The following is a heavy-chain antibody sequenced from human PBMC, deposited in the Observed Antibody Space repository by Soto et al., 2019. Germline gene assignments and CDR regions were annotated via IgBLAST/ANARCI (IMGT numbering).Heavy chain of an antibody. CDR2: IHYSGRT. CDR3: VRVGVGPGNHFDS. Sequence: SETLSLTCSVSSVSISGFYWTCIRQPPGKILEWIGYIHYSGRTDYNPSLTSRATMSVDTSKNQFSLNLKSITAADTAVYYCVRVGVGPGNHFDSWGRGTLVTVSS. CDR1: SVSISGFY. V-gene: IGHV4-59*12. D-gene: IGHD1-26*01. J-gene: IGHJ4*02.